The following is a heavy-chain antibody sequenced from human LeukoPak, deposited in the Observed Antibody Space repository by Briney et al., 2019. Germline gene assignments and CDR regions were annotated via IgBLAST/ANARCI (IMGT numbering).Heavy chain of an antibody. D-gene: IGHD3-3*01. CDR2: ISSSSSYI. V-gene: IGHV3-21*01. CDR1: GFTFSSYS. CDR3: ARDKGVLRFLEWLQYYYYYGMDV. Sequence: PGGSLRLSCAASGFTFSSYSMNWVRQAPGKGLEWVSSISSSSSYIYYADSVKGRFTISRDNAKNSLYLQMNSLRAEDTAVYYCARDKGVLRFLEWLQYYYYYGMDVWGQGTTVTVSS. J-gene: IGHJ6*02.